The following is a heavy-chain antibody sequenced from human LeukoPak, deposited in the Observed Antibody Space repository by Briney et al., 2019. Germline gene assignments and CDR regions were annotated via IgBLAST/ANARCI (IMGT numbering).Heavy chain of an antibody. CDR3: ARDPAGYGDYVAWFDP. Sequence: GGSLRLSCAASGFPFSDYSMSWIRQAPGKGLEWVSYITTHTTIYYADSVKGRFTISRDNAKNSLYLQMNSLRAEDTAVYYWARDPAGYGDYVAWFDPWGQGTLVTVSS. D-gene: IGHD4-17*01. J-gene: IGHJ5*02. V-gene: IGHV3-11*01. CDR2: ITTHTTI. CDR1: GFPFSDYS.